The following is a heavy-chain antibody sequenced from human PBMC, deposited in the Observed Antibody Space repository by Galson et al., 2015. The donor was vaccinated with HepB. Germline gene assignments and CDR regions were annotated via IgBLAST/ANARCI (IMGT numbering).Heavy chain of an antibody. CDR3: ARAARWLDP. CDR1: GFTFSDYS. V-gene: IGHV3-11*01. CDR2: ISDSSTTK. Sequence: SLRLSCAASGFTFSDYSMTWIRQAPGRGLEWVSYISDSSTTKYYADSMRGRFTVSRDNAKNLLYLQMNSLRPEDTAVYYCARAARWLDPWGQGTLVIVSS. J-gene: IGHJ5*02.